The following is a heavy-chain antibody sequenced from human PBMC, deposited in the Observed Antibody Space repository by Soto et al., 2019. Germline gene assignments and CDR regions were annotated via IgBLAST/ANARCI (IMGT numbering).Heavy chain of an antibody. CDR1: GGSISSGDYY. V-gene: IGHV4-30-4*01. CDR2: IYYSGST. D-gene: IGHD1-26*01. Sequence: PSETLSLTCTVSGGSISSGDYYWSWIRQPPGKGLEWIGYIYYSGSTYYNPSLKSRVTISVDTSKNQFSLKLSSVTAADTAVYYCARESARGGSGSYAFDYWGQGTLVTVSS. CDR3: ARESARGGSGSYAFDY. J-gene: IGHJ4*02.